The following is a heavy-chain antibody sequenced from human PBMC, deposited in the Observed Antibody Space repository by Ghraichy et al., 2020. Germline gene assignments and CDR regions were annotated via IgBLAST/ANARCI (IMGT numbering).Heavy chain of an antibody. Sequence: SGPTLVTPTETLTLTCTVSGFPLSNARMGVSWIRQPPGKALEWLAHIFSNDEKSYSTSLKSRLTISKDTSKSQVVLTMTNMDPVDTATYYCARVHIVVVAQPYNWFDPWGQGTLVTVSS. V-gene: IGHV2-26*01. D-gene: IGHD2-2*01. J-gene: IGHJ5*02. CDR3: ARVHIVVVAQPYNWFDP. CDR2: IFSNDEK. CDR1: GFPLSNARMG.